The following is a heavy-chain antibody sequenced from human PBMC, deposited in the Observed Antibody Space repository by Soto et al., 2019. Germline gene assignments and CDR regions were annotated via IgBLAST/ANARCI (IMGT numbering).Heavy chain of an antibody. J-gene: IGHJ4*02. V-gene: IGHV4-59*01. Sequence: QVQLQESGPGLVKPSETLSLTCTVSGGSISSYYWSWIRQPPGKGLEWIGYIYYSGSTNYNPSLKSRVTISVDTSKNQFSLKLSSGTAADTAVYYCASFSCSSTSCFQAAYFDYWGQGTLVTVSS. CDR1: GGSISSYY. CDR2: IYYSGST. D-gene: IGHD2-2*01. CDR3: ASFSCSSTSCFQAAYFDY.